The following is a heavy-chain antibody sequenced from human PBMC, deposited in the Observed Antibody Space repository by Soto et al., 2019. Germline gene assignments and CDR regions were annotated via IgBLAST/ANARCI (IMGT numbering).Heavy chain of an antibody. CDR2: VSPKSGNT. J-gene: IGHJ4*02. CDR1: GYNFIGYY. Sequence: QVQLVQSGAEVKKPGASVKVSCKASGYNFIGYYIYWVRQAPGHGLELMGWVSPKSGNTNYAQRFAGRVTMTRDTSTTTAYMELTRLSSDDTALSFCARALSTISQFESWGQGTLVTVSS. V-gene: IGHV1-2*02. CDR3: ARALSTISQFES. D-gene: IGHD1-1*01.